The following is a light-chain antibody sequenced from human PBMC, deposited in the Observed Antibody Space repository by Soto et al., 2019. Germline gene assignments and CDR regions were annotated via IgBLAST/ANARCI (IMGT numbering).Light chain of an antibody. CDR3: GTWDSTLSSDV. V-gene: IGLV1-51*01. Sequence: QSVLTQPPSVSAAPGLKVTISCSGSSSNLGNNYVSWYQQFPGTAPKVIIFDNDERPSGTPDRFSGSKSGTSATLVITELQTGDEADYYCGTWDSTLSSDVFGGGTKLTVL. CDR2: DND. CDR1: SSNLGNNY. J-gene: IGLJ3*02.